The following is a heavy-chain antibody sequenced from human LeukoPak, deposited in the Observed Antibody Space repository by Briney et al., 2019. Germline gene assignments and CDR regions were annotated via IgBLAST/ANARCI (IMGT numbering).Heavy chain of an antibody. CDR3: ARQGFVASYGVGV. CDR2: IYPGDSNT. J-gene: IGHJ6*02. Sequence: PGESLKISCKGSGYSFKNYWIAWVRQTPGKGLEWMGIIYPGDSNTRYNPFFQGQVTISADKSISTAYLQWGSLKASDTAKYYCARQGFVASYGVGVWGQGTTVTVSS. V-gene: IGHV5-51*01. CDR1: GYSFKNYW.